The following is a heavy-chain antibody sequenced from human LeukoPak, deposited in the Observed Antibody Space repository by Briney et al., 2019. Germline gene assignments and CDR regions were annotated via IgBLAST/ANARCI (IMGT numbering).Heavy chain of an antibody. CDR1: GGSISSYY. J-gene: IGHJ5*02. V-gene: IGHV4-59*08. Sequence: NPSETLSLTCTVSGGSISSYYWSWIRQPPGKGLEWIGYIYYSGSTNYNPSLKSRVTISVDTSKNQFSLKLSSVTAADTAVYYCSRRGYSAGGWFDPWGQGTLVTVSS. D-gene: IGHD3-22*01. CDR2: IYYSGST. CDR3: SRRGYSAGGWFDP.